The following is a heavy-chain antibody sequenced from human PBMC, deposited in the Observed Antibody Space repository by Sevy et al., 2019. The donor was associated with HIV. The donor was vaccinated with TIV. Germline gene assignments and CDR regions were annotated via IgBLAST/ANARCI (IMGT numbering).Heavy chain of an antibody. CDR3: VRDMYPTLGTGQNWLDL. D-gene: IGHD2-8*01. V-gene: IGHV3-9*01. J-gene: IGHJ5*02. CDR2: ITGNGQKK. Sequence: GGSLRLSCVGSGFVFEDFAVHWVRRSPGKGLEWVSGITGNGQKKFYEGSVKGRFSISRDNARKSLYLQMNNMNFDDTAFYYSVRDMYPTLGTGQNWLDLWGKGTRVTVSS. CDR1: GFVFEDFA.